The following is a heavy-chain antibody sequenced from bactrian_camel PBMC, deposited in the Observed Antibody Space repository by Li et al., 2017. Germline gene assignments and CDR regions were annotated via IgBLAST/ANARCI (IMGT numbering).Heavy chain of an antibody. CDR2: ISSDGRT. D-gene: IGHD4*01. CDR1: GFAFDSD. J-gene: IGHJ4*01. V-gene: IGHV3S63*01. Sequence: QLVESGGDSVQTGGSLRLSCAASGFAFDSDMGWFRLAPGNECELVSTISSDGRTYYSDSAKGRFTISHDSAENTMYLQMNDLKPEDTAMYYCAAVRGADYSLSTACSRGQGTQVTVS. CDR3: AAVRGADYSLSTACS.